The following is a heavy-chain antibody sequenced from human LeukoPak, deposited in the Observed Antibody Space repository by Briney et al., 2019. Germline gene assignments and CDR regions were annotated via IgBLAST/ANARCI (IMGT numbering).Heavy chain of an antibody. CDR2: IHASGPT. CDR3: ARHDGCIGARPFDN. V-gene: IGHV4-4*09. CDR1: GGSISTYY. J-gene: IGHJ4*02. D-gene: IGHD6-6*01. Sequence: PSETLSLTCTVSGGSISTYYWSWVRRPPGQGLEWIAYIHASGPTNYNPSLKSRITISVDTSKNQFSLKLSSVTAAGTAVYYCARHDGCIGARPFDNWGQGTLVTVSS.